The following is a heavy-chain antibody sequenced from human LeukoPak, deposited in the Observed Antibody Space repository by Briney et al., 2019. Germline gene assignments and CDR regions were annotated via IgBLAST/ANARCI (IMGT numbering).Heavy chain of an antibody. V-gene: IGHV3-9*01. Sequence: GGSLRLSCAASGFTFDDYAMHWVRQAPGKGLEWVSGISWNSGSIGYADSVKGRFTISRDNAKNSLYLQMNSLRAEGTALYYCAKDISGYCSTPGAFDIWGQGTMVTVSS. CDR3: AKDISGYCSTPGAFDI. J-gene: IGHJ3*02. D-gene: IGHD2-2*01. CDR1: GFTFDDYA. CDR2: ISWNSGSI.